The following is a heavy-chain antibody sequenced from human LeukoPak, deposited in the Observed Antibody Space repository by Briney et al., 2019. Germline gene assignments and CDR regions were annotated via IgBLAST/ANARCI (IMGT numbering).Heavy chain of an antibody. CDR2: IRYDGSNK. Sequence: GGSLRLSCAASGFTFSSYGMHWVRQAPGKGLEWVAFIRYDGSNKYYADSVKGRFTISRDNSKNTLYLQMNSLRAEDTAVYYCAKAYGAVPAAMLPFDPWGQGTLVTVSS. V-gene: IGHV3-30*02. CDR3: AKAYGAVPAAMLPFDP. J-gene: IGHJ5*02. D-gene: IGHD2-2*01. CDR1: GFTFSSYG.